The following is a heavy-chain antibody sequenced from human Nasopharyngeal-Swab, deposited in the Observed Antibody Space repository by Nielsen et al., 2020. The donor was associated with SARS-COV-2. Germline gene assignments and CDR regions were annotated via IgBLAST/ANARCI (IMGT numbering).Heavy chain of an antibody. J-gene: IGHJ3*02. V-gene: IGHV1-69*01. D-gene: IGHD3-22*01. CDR3: ARGPSSGYYLYAFDI. Sequence: WVRQAPGQGLEWMGGIIPIFGTANYAQKFQGRVTITADESTSTAHMELSSLRSEDTAVYYCARGPSSGYYLYAFDIWGQGTMVTVSS. CDR2: IIPIFGTA.